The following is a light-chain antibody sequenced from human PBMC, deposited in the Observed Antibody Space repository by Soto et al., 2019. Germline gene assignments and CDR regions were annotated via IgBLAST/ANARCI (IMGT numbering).Light chain of an antibody. CDR2: DVS. Sequence: QSVLTHPASVSGSPGRSITISCTGTSSDVGAYNYVSWYQQHPGKAPKLMIYDVSNRPSGVSSRFSGSKSGNTASLTFSGLQAEDEADYYCSSYTTSSIYVFGTGTKVTVL. CDR1: SSDVGAYNY. CDR3: SSYTTSSIYV. J-gene: IGLJ1*01. V-gene: IGLV2-14*01.